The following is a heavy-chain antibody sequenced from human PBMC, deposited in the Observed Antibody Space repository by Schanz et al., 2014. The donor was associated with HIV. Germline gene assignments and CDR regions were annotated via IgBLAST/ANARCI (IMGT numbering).Heavy chain of an antibody. J-gene: IGHJ3*02. D-gene: IGHD3-22*01. CDR3: ARLLTTMIAPNAFDI. Sequence: EVQLVESGGGLVQPGGSLRLSCAASGFTFSSHWMHWVRQAPGKGLVWVSRINNNEGTTDYADSVKGRFTISRDNAKNTLYLQMNSLRADDTAVYYCARLLTTMIAPNAFDIWGQGTMVTVSS. CDR2: INNNEGTT. V-gene: IGHV3-74*01. CDR1: GFTFSSHW.